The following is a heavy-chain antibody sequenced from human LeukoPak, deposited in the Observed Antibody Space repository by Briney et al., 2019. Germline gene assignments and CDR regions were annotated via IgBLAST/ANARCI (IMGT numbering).Heavy chain of an antibody. J-gene: IGHJ1*01. Sequence: PGGSVRLSCAASGFTFSSYWMHWVRQAPGKGLVWVSRTNTDGSTPRYADSVKGRLPLSSNNAKSTLYLQMSSLRAEATAVYYCNGGDAKNWGQGSLVTVSS. V-gene: IGHV3-74*01. CDR1: GFTFSSYW. D-gene: IGHD2-21*01. CDR2: TNTDGSTP. CDR3: NGGDAKN.